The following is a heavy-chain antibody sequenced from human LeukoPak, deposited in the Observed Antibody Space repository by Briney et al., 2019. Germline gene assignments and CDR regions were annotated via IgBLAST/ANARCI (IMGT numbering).Heavy chain of an antibody. CDR3: ARQTGSGLFILP. V-gene: IGHV4-39*01. D-gene: IGHD3/OR15-3a*01. Sequence: PSETLSLTCTVSGVSISSSYSYWGWIRQPPGMGLEWIGSIYYTGNTYYNASLESQVSISIDTSKNQFSLKLTSVTAADTAVYYCARQTGSGLFILPGGQGTLVTVSS. J-gene: IGHJ4*02. CDR1: GVSISSSYSY. CDR2: IYYTGNT.